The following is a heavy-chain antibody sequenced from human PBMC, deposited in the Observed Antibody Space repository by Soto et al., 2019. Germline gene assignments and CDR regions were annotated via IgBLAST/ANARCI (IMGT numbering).Heavy chain of an antibody. CDR3: ARGIATGQLDP. D-gene: IGHD2-15*01. CDR2: INPDNGNT. Sequence: GASVQVSCKASVYTFTRYTMNCVRQAPGQRLEWMGWINPDNGNTKSSQKFQDRVIITRDTSASTAYMDLSSLRSEDTAVYYCARGIATGQLDPWGQGTLVTVSS. V-gene: IGHV1-3*01. J-gene: IGHJ5*02. CDR1: VYTFTRYT.